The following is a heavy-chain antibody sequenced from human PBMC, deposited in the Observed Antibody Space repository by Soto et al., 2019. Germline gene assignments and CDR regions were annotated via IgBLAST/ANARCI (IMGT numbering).Heavy chain of an antibody. D-gene: IGHD6-19*01. J-gene: IGHJ4*02. CDR2: ISGSGGST. CDR1: GFTFSSYA. CDR3: AKKVGYSSGWYSDY. Sequence: EVQLLESGGGLVQPGGSLRLSCAASGFTFSSYAMSWVRQAPGKGLEWVSAISGSGGSTYYADSVKGRFTISRDNSKNPLYLQMNSLRAEDTAVYYCAKKVGYSSGWYSDYWGQGTLVTVSS. V-gene: IGHV3-23*01.